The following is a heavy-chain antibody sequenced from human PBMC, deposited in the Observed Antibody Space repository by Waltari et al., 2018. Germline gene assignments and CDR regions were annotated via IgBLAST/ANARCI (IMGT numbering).Heavy chain of an antibody. V-gene: IGHV3-53*01. Sequence: EVQLVESGGGLVQPGGSLRLSCAASGFTVSTNYMSWVRQAPGKGREWVSVIYGDGNTNDADSVGGRFTISRDISKNTLYLQMNSLTAEDTAMYFCARHSSGWSYDLWGQGTLVTVSS. J-gene: IGHJ5*02. D-gene: IGHD6-19*01. CDR3: ARHSSGWSYDL. CDR1: GFTVSTNY. CDR2: IYGDGNT.